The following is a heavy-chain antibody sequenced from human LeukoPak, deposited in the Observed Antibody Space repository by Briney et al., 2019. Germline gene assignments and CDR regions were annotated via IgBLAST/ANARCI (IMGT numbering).Heavy chain of an antibody. V-gene: IGHV5-51*01. CDR1: GYSFTSYW. CDR3: ARVEMATMKGFDY. Sequence: GESLKISCKGSGYSFTSYWIGWVRQMPGKGLEWMGIIYPGDSDTRYSPSFQGQVTISADKSISTAYLQWSSLKASDTAMYHCARVEMATMKGFDYWGQGTLVTVSS. J-gene: IGHJ4*01. D-gene: IGHD5-24*01. CDR2: IYPGDSDT.